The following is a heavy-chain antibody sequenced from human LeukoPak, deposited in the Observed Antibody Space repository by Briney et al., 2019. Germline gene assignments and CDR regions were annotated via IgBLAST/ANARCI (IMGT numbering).Heavy chain of an antibody. J-gene: IGHJ4*02. Sequence: ASVKVSCKASGGTFSSYAISWVRQAPGQGLEWMGRIIPILGIANYAQKFQGRVTITADKSTSTAYMELSSLRSEDTAVYYCARESARNDYGDYALYFDPWGQGTLVTVSS. V-gene: IGHV1-69*04. CDR2: IIPILGIA. CDR3: ARESARNDYGDYALYFDP. CDR1: GGTFSSYA. D-gene: IGHD4-17*01.